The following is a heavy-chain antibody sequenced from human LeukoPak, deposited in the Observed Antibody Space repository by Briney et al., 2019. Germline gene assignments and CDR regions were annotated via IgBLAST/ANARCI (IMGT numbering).Heavy chain of an antibody. CDR3: AGGYSSGWYRFDY. J-gene: IGHJ4*02. D-gene: IGHD6-19*01. CDR2: ISGSGGST. CDR1: GFTFSSYA. V-gene: IGHV3-23*01. Sequence: PGGSLRLSCAASGFTFSSYAMSWVRQAPGKGLEWVSAISGSGGSTYYADSVKGRFTISRGNSKNTLYLQMNSLRAEDTAVYYCAGGYSSGWYRFDYWGQGTLVTVSS.